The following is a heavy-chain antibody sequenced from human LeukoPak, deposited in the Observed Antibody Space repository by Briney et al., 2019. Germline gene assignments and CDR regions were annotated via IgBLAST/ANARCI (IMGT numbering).Heavy chain of an antibody. CDR2: IYHSGST. Sequence: SETLSLTCAVSGYSISSGYYWGWIRQPPGKGLEWIGSIYHSGSTYYNPSLKSRVTISVDTSKNQFSLKLSSVTAADTAVYYCARGTLGGSGSYSTFDYWGQGTLVTVSS. V-gene: IGHV4-38-2*01. CDR3: ARGTLGGSGSYSTFDY. CDR1: GYSISSGYY. J-gene: IGHJ4*02. D-gene: IGHD3-10*01.